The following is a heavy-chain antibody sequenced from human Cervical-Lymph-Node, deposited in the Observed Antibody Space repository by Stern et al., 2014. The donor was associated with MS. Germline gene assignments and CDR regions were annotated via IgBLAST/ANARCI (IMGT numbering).Heavy chain of an antibody. V-gene: IGHV1-3*04. CDR3: ARGGYFDSTAYYNY. J-gene: IGHJ4*02. CDR2: INTDKGNT. D-gene: IGHD3-22*01. CDR1: GYTFTSYA. Sequence: QVQLVQSGAEVKKPGASVKISCKASGYTFTSYAIHWVRQAPGQRLEWMGWINTDKGNTKYSQRFQGRVTLSRDTSANTVYMEVNTLRFEDTAVYFCARGGYFDSTAYYNYWGQGSQVTVSS.